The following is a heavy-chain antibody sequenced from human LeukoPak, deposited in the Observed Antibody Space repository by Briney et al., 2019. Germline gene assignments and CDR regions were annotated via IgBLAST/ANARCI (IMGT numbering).Heavy chain of an antibody. V-gene: IGHV4-59*01. Sequence: PSETLSLTCTVSGGSISSYYWSWIRQPPGKGLEWIGDIYYSGNTKYNPSLKSRVTISVDTSKNQFSLKLSSVTAADTAVYYCATARYYDLWSGQVGEAFDIWGQGTMVTVSS. CDR2: IYYSGNT. D-gene: IGHD3-3*01. CDR3: ATARYYDLWSGQVGEAFDI. J-gene: IGHJ3*02. CDR1: GGSISSYY.